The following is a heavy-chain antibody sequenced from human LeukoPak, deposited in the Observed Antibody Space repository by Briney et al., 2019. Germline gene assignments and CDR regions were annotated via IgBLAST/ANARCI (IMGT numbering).Heavy chain of an antibody. CDR2: INPNSGGT. CDR1: GYTFTGYY. Sequence: GASVKVSCKASGYTFTGYYMHWVRQTPGRGLEWMGWINPNSGGTNYAQKFQGRVTMTRDTSISTAYMELSRLRSDDTAVYYCARAQEGGYGGNSWLNWFDPWGQGTLVTVSS. CDR3: ARAQEGGYGGNSWLNWFDP. J-gene: IGHJ5*02. V-gene: IGHV1-2*02. D-gene: IGHD4-23*01.